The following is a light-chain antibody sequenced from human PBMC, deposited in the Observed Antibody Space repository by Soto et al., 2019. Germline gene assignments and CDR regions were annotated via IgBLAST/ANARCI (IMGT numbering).Light chain of an antibody. CDR2: TSN. CDR3: AAWDDILNVVV. J-gene: IGLJ2*01. V-gene: IGLV1-44*01. Sequence: QSVLTQPPSVSGTPGQTVTISCSGARSNIGKNTLNWFQQLPGTAPNILISTSNHRPSGVRDRFSGYKSGTSASLTISGLRSDDEADYYCAAWDDILNVVVFGGGTKLTVL. CDR1: RSNIGKNT.